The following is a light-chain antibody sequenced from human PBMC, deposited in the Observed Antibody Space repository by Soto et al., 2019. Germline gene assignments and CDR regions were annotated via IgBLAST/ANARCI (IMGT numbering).Light chain of an antibody. CDR3: QQANSFTLT. J-gene: IGKJ3*01. Sequence: DIQMTQLPSSMSASVGDRVTITCRASQGISRWLAWYHQKPGKATNLLIYSASTSHSGVPSRFSGSGSGTDFTLTTSSLQPEDFGTYYCQQANSFTLTFGPGTKVDIX. V-gene: IGKV1-12*01. CDR1: QGISRW. CDR2: SAS.